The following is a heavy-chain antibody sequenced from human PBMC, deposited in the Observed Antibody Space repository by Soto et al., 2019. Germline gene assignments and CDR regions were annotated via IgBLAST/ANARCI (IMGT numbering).Heavy chain of an antibody. V-gene: IGHV1-69*06. CDR1: GGTFSSSA. D-gene: IGHD3-10*01. CDR2: IIPIFGTA. J-gene: IGHJ4*02. Sequence: SVKVSCKASGGTFSSSAISWVRQAPGQGLEWMGGIIPIFGTANYAQKFQGRVTITADKSTSTAYMELSSLRSEDTAVYYCARDRRGNSGFDYWGQGTLVTVSS. CDR3: ARDRRGNSGFDY.